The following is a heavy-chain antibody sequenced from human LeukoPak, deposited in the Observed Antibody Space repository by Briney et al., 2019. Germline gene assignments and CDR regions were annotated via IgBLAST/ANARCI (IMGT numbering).Heavy chain of an antibody. D-gene: IGHD1-26*01. CDR2: INPSGGST. V-gene: IGHV1-46*01. CDR1: RYTFTSYY. J-gene: IGHJ6*03. CDR3: ARGLVGATFSYYYYYMDV. Sequence: ASVKVSCKASRYTFTSYYMHWVRQAPGQGLEWMGIINPSGGSTSYAQKFQGRVTMTRDMSTSTVYMELSSLRSEDTAVYYCARGLVGATFSYYYYYMDVWGKGTTVTVSS.